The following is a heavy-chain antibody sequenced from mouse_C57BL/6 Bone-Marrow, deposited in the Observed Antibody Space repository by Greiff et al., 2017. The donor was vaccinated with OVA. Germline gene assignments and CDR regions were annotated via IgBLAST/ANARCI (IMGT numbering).Heavy chain of an antibody. J-gene: IGHJ1*03. V-gene: IGHV1-4*01. CDR3: ARDPLYSIWYFDV. CDR1: GYTFTSYT. D-gene: IGHD2-5*01. CDR2: INPSSGYT. Sequence: QVQLQQSGAELARPGASVKMSCKASGYTFTSYTMHWVKQRPGQGLEWIGYINPSSGYTKYNQKFKDKATLTADKSSSTAYMQLSSLTSEDSAVYYCARDPLYSIWYFDVWGTGTTVTVSS.